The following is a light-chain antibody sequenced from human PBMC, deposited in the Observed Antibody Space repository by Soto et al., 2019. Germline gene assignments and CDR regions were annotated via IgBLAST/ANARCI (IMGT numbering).Light chain of an antibody. CDR3: QQYGSSIT. Sequence: EIVLTQSPGTLSLSPGEGSIISCSSSHIINNNYLAWYQKKAGEPPRLITYGATSSAAVTPDWCSGGWCGTDIPPTVTRLEPEDFAVYYCQQYGSSITFGQGTRLEIK. CDR1: HIINNNY. V-gene: IGKV3-20*01. J-gene: IGKJ5*01. CDR2: GAT.